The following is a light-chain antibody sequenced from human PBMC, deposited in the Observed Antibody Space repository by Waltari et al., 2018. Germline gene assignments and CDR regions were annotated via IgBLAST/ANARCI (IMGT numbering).Light chain of an antibody. CDR2: QVN. CDR1: KLGDKY. CDR3: QAWDSSTAI. V-gene: IGLV3-1*01. Sequence: SYELTQPPSVSVSPGQTASITCPGDKLGDKYACWYQQKPGQSPVLVIYQVNIRPSGITERFAGSNSGNTATRTIHGTQAMDEADYYCQAWDSSTAIFGGGTQLTVL. J-gene: IGLJ2*01.